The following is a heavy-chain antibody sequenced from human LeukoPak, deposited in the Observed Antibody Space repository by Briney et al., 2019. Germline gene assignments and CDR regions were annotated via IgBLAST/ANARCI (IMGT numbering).Heavy chain of an antibody. CDR2: IASSGSTI. V-gene: IGHV3-48*03. D-gene: IGHD6-19*01. Sequence: GGSLRLSCAASGFTFNTYEMNWVRQAPGKGLEWLAYIASSGSTIYYADYAKGRFTISRDNAKNSLYLQMNSLRADDTAVYYCARGGWHYVFNYWGQGTLVTVSS. CDR3: ARGGWHYVFNY. J-gene: IGHJ4*02. CDR1: GFTFNTYE.